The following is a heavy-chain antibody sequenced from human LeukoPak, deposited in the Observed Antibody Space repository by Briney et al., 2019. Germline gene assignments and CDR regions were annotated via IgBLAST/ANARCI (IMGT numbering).Heavy chain of an antibody. D-gene: IGHD1-14*01. CDR3: ARAEDSSWFDP. CDR1: GGSFSGYY. CDR2: INHSGST. V-gene: IGHV4-34*01. J-gene: IGHJ5*02. Sequence: SQTLSLTCAVYGGSFSGYYWSWIRQPPGKGLEWIGEINHSGSTNYNPSLKSRVTISVDTSKNQFSLKLSSVTAADTAVYYCARAEDSSWFDPWGQGTLVTVYS.